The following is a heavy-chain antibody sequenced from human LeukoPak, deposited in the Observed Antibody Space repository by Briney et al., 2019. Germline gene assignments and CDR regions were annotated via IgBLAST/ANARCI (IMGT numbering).Heavy chain of an antibody. J-gene: IGHJ4*02. D-gene: IGHD4-17*01. V-gene: IGHV4-59*01. Sequence: SETLSLTCTVSGGSIRSYYWSWIRHPPGKGLEWVGYIYYSGSTNYNPSLKSRVSISVDTSKNQFSLKLSSVTAADTAVYYCARTGSTVTMLYPFDHWGQGTLVTVS. CDR3: ARTGSTVTMLYPFDH. CDR1: GGSIRSYY. CDR2: IYYSGST.